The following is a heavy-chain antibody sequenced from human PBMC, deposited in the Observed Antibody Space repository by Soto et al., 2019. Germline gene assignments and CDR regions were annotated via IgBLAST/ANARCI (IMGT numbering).Heavy chain of an antibody. CDR3: ARAFSGVAGLDHFDY. CDR1: GYTFTSYY. D-gene: IGHD6-19*01. J-gene: IGHJ4*02. Sequence: ASVKVSCKASGYTFTSYYMHWVRQAPGQGLEWMGIINPSGGSTSYAQKFQGRVTMTRDTSTSTVYMEPSSLRSEDTAVYYCARAFSGVAGLDHFDYWGQGTLVTVSS. V-gene: IGHV1-46*01. CDR2: INPSGGST.